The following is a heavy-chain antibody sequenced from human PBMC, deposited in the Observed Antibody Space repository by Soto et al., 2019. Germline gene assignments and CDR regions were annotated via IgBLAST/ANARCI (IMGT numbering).Heavy chain of an antibody. V-gene: IGHV4-39*02. CDR2: IYYSGNT. CDR1: GGSISSSSYY. CDR3: AREGGRYCTGGSCQVDY. J-gene: IGHJ4*02. D-gene: IGHD2-15*01. Sequence: QLQLQESGPGLVKPSETLSLTCTVSGGSISSSSYYWGWIRQPPGKGLEWIGSIYYSGNTYYPPSLKSRVTISVDTSKNQFSLKLSSVTAADTAVYYCAREGGRYCTGGSCQVDYWGQGTLVTVSS.